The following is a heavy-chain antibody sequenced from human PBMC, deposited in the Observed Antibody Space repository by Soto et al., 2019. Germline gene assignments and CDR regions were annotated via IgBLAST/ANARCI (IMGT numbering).Heavy chain of an antibody. CDR1: GGSISSRSYF. CDR2: FYSVST. V-gene: IGHV4-39*02. J-gene: IGHJ5*02. D-gene: IGHD2-15*01. Sequence: QLQLQESGPGLVKPSETLSLNCTVSGGSISSRSYFWGWIRQSPGKGLEGIGNFYSVSTFYNPSLKSRVTISVDTSKTPFSLKLRSVTAADTAVYYCAREVALRFDHWGQRTLVTVSS. CDR3: AREVALRFDH.